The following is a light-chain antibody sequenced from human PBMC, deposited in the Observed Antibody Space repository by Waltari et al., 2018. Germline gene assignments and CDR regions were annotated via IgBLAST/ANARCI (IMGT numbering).Light chain of an antibody. CDR1: QSVLYSSNNKNY. Sequence: IVMTQSPDSLAVPLGERATINCKSSQSVLYSSNNKNYLAWYQQKPGQPTNLLIYWASTRESGVPDRFSGSGSGTDFTLTISSLQAEDVAVYYCQQYYSTPYTFGQGTKLEIK. V-gene: IGKV4-1*01. CDR3: QQYYSTPYT. CDR2: WAS. J-gene: IGKJ2*01.